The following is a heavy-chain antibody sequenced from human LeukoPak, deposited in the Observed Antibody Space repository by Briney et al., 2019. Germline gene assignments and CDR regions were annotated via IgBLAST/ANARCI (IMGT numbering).Heavy chain of an antibody. D-gene: IGHD4-17*01. V-gene: IGHV3-21*01. CDR1: GLTFSTYG. CDR3: ARGHTAVTRHFDF. CDR2: ISSGSSAI. J-gene: IGHJ4*02. Sequence: GGSLRLSCAASGLTFSTYGMHWVRQAPGKGLEWVSIISSGSSAIFSADALKGRFTISRDDAKNLLYLDMNSLRAEDTAVYYCARGHTAVTRHFDFWGQGTLVTVSS.